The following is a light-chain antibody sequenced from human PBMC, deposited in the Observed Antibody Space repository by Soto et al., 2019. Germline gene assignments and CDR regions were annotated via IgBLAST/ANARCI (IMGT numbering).Light chain of an antibody. Sequence: QSVLTQPPSASGSPGQSVTISCTGTSSDVGGYNYVSWYQHHPGKAPKLIIYEVYKRPSGVPDRFSGSKSGNTAALTFFGLQAEGEADYYCSSYVGTNVNVFETGTKVTV. CDR1: SSDVGGYNY. V-gene: IGLV2-8*01. J-gene: IGLJ1*01. CDR3: SSYVGTNVNV. CDR2: EVY.